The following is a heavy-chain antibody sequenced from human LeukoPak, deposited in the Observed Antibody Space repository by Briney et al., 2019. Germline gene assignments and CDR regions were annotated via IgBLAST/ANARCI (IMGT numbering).Heavy chain of an antibody. J-gene: IGHJ4*02. CDR2: ISYDGGKK. V-gene: IGHV3-30-3*01. D-gene: IGHD1-26*01. CDR1: GFTFSTYT. CDR3: ATSPPLHYSGSYETFDY. Sequence: GRSLRLSCAASGFTFSTYTMHWVRRAPGKGLEWVTFISYDGGKKYTADSVKGRFTISRDNSKNTLYLQMDNLRTEDTAVYYSATSPPLHYSGSYETFDYWGQGTLVTVSS.